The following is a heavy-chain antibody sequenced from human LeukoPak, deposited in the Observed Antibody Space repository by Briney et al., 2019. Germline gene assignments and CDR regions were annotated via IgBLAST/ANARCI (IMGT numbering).Heavy chain of an antibody. J-gene: IGHJ4*02. CDR1: GYTFTSYG. V-gene: IGHV1-18*01. D-gene: IGHD3-22*01. CDR2: ISAYNGNT. Sequence: ASVKVSCKASGYTFTSYGISWVRQAPGQGLEWMGWISAYNGNTNYAQKPQGRVTMTTDTSTSTAYMELRSLRSDDTAVYYCARGSYYDSIGYPDYWGQGTLVTVSS. CDR3: ARGSYYDSIGYPDY.